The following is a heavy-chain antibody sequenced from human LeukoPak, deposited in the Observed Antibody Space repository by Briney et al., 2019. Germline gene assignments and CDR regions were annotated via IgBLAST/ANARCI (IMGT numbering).Heavy chain of an antibody. CDR1: GGSFSGYY. D-gene: IGHD1-14*01. V-gene: IGHV4-34*01. CDR2: INHSGST. CDR3: ARGRRYGRPLDY. J-gene: IGHJ4*02. Sequence: PSETLSLTCAVYGGSFSGYYWSWIRQPPGKGLEWIGEINHSGSTNYNPSLKSRVTISVDTSKNQFSLKLSSVTAADTAVYYCARGRRYGRPLDYWGQGTLVTVSS.